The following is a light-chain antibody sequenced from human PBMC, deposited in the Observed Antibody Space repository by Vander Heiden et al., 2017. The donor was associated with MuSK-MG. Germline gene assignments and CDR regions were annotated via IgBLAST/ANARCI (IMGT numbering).Light chain of an antibody. CDR3: QQYENLPDFT. CDR1: QDISNY. CDR2: DAS. V-gene: IGKV1-33*01. Sequence: DIQMTQSPSSLSASVGDRVTITCQASQDISNYLNWYQQKPGKAPKLLIYDASNLETGVPSRFSGSGSGTDFTFTISSRQPEDIATYYCQQYENLPDFTFGHGTKVDIK. J-gene: IGKJ3*01.